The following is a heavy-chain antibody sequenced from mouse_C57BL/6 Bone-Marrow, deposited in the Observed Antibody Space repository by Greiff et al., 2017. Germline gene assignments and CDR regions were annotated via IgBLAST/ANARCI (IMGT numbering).Heavy chain of an antibody. J-gene: IGHJ2*01. CDR3: ARFYYGSRNDY. CDR1: GYSFTGYF. CDR2: INPYNGDT. Sequence: EVKLQQSGPELVKPGDSVKISCKASGYSFTGYFMNWVMQSHGKSLEWIGRINPYNGDTFYNQKFKGKATLTVDKSSSTAHMELRSLTSEDSAVYYCARFYYGSRNDYWGQGTTLTVSS. V-gene: IGHV1-20*01. D-gene: IGHD1-1*01.